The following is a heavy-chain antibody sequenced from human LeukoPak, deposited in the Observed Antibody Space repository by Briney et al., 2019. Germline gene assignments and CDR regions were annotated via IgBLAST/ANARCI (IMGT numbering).Heavy chain of an antibody. CDR2: IYTSGST. CDR1: GGSISSGSYY. Sequence: SDTLSLTCTVSGGSISSGSYYWSWIRQPAGTGLEWIGRIYTSGSTNYNPSLKSRVTISVDSSKNQFSLKLSSVTAAAPAVYCCARGASTMGRVVSLTLAVDYCGQGALVTVSS. D-gene: IGHD3-10*01. V-gene: IGHV4-61*02. CDR3: ARGASTMGRVVSLTLAVDY. J-gene: IGHJ4*02.